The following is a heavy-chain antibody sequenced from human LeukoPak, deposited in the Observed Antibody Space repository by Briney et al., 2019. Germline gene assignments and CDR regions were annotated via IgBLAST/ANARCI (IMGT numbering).Heavy chain of an antibody. CDR3: ARIFIRNDSSYFDC. D-gene: IGHD3-10*01. CDR2: VYQSGTT. J-gene: IGHJ4*02. V-gene: IGHV4-38-2*02. CDR1: GFSISSGHY. Sequence: SETLSLTCTVSGFSISSGHYWGWVRQPPGAGLEWIGSVYQSGTTYYNPCLKSRVATSVDMSKNQFSLRLRPVTAADTAVYYCARIFIRNDSSYFDCWGQGTLVTVSS.